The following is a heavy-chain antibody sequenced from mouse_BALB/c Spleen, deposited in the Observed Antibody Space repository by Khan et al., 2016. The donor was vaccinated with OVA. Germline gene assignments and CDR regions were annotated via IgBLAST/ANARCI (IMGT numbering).Heavy chain of an antibody. CDR3: ARGDDYDYAMDY. Sequence: QMQLEESGAELVRPGASVKLSCKTSGYIFTNYWIHWVKQRSGQGLDWIARIYPGSGNTFYNENFKGKATLTADKSSTPAYMQLSSLNSEDAAVYFCARGDDYDYAMDYWGQGASITVSS. V-gene: IGHV1-76*01. J-gene: IGHJ4*01. D-gene: IGHD2-4*01. CDR1: GYIFTNYW. CDR2: IYPGSGNT.